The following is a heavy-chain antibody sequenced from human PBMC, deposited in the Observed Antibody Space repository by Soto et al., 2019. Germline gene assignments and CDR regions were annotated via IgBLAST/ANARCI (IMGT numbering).Heavy chain of an antibody. J-gene: IGHJ3*02. CDR3: ARPHITGNSLEAFDI. CDR1: GYTFTSYG. Sequence: QVQLVQSGAEVKKPGASVKVSCKASGYTFTSYGINWVRQAPGQGLEWMGWISVYNGNTNYAQKLQGRVTMTTDTSTSTAYMELRSRRSDDTAVDYCARPHITGNSLEAFDIWGQGTMVSVSS. CDR2: ISVYNGNT. D-gene: IGHD3-3*01. V-gene: IGHV1-18*01.